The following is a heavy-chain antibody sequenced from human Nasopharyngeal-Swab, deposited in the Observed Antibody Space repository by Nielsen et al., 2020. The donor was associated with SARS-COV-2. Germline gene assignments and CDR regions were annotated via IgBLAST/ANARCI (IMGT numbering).Heavy chain of an antibody. Sequence: GGSLRLSCAAAGFTFSSDAMHWVRQAPGKGLEWVAVISYDGSKKYYADSVKGRFTISRDNSKNTLYLQMNSLRAEDTAVYYCARDQGSSWYTYYYYYGMDVWGQGTTVTVSS. CDR1: GFTFSSDA. CDR3: ARDQGSSWYTYYYYYGMDV. CDR2: ISYDGSKK. V-gene: IGHV3-30-3*01. J-gene: IGHJ6*02. D-gene: IGHD6-13*01.